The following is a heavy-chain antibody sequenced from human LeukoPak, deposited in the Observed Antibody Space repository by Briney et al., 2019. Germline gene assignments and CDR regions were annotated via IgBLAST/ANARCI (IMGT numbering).Heavy chain of an antibody. CDR1: GGSFSGYY. CDR3: ARDPFDCSATSCYHNY. J-gene: IGHJ4*02. CDR2: IDHSGST. V-gene: IGHV4-34*01. D-gene: IGHD3-9*01. Sequence: SETLSLTCAVYGGSFSGYYWSWIRQPPGKGLEWIGEIDHSGSTSYSPSLKSRVTISLDTSRNHFSLKLSSVTAADTAVYYCARDPFDCSATSCYHNYWGQGTLVTVSS.